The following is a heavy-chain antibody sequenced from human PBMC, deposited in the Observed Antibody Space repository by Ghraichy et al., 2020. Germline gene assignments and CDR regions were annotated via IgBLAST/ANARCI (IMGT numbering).Heavy chain of an antibody. CDR2: INPNSGGT. J-gene: IGHJ6*02. D-gene: IGHD2-15*01. CDR3: ARVEAVVVVAALYYYYGMDV. CDR1: GYTFTGYY. Sequence: ASVKVSCKASGYTFTGYYMHWVRQAPGQGLEWMGWINPNSGGTNYAQKFQGRVTMTRDTSISTAYMELSRLRSDDTAVYYCARVEAVVVVAALYYYYGMDVWGQGTTVTVSS. V-gene: IGHV1-2*02.